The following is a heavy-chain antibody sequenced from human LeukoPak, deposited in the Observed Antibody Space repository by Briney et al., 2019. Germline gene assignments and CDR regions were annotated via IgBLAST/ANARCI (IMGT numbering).Heavy chain of an antibody. CDR3: ARDLVSRDGYNYIYF. V-gene: IGHV3-21*01. CDR2: ISGRNNYM. D-gene: IGHD5-24*01. J-gene: IGHJ4*02. CDR1: GFTFSDYN. Sequence: GGSLRLSCAASGFTFSDYNMNWIRQTPGKGLEWVSCISGRNNYMYYADSVKGRFTISRDNAKNSLYLQMNSLRAEDTAVYYCARDLVSRDGYNYIYFWGQGTLVTVSS.